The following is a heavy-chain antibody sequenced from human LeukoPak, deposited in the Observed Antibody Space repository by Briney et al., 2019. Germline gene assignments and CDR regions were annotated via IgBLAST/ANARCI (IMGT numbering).Heavy chain of an antibody. J-gene: IGHJ1*01. Sequence: SVKVSCKASGGSFTNCPFHWVRQAPGQGLEWMGGIIPMFGSTDYAQKFQGRLTITADESTTTAYLELSSLRSEDTAVYYCARGDSVPLGGGNLLRVLYFHDWGQGTLVAVSS. CDR3: ARGDSVPLGGGNLLRVLYFHD. CDR2: IIPMFGST. CDR1: GGSFTNCP. D-gene: IGHD4-23*01. V-gene: IGHV1-69*13.